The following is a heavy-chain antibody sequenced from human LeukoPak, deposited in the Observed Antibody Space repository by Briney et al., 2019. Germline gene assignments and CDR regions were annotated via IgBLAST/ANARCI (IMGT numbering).Heavy chain of an antibody. V-gene: IGHV4-34*01. CDR1: GGSFSGYY. CDR2: INHSGST. Sequence: PSETLSLTCAVYGGSFSGYYWSWIRQPPGKGLEWIGEINHSGSTNYNPSLKSRVTISVDTSKNQFSLKLSSVTAADTAVYYCARALVRITMVRGVISYYFDYWGQGTLVTVSS. D-gene: IGHD3-10*01. CDR3: ARALVRITMVRGVISYYFDY. J-gene: IGHJ4*02.